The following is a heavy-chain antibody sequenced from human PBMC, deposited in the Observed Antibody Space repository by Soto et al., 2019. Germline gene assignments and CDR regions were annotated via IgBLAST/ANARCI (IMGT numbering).Heavy chain of an antibody. J-gene: IGHJ4*02. D-gene: IGHD3-10*01. CDR1: GFTFSSYS. CDR2: ISSSSSTI. Sequence: HPGGSLRLSCAASGFTFSSYSMYWVRQAPGKGLEWISYISSSSSTIRYTDSVKGRFTISRDNTKDSLYLQMNSLRAEDTAVYYCARKILGSESYYSDYWGQGTLVTVS. CDR3: ARKILGSESYYSDY. V-gene: IGHV3-48*01.